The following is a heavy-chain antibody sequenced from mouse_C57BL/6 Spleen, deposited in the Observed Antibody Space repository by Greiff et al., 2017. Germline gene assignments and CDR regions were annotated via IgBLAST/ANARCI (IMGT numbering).Heavy chain of an antibody. CDR3: ARDYSNYDYAMDY. J-gene: IGHJ4*01. V-gene: IGHV1-59*01. CDR2: IDPSDSYT. Sequence: QVPLQQPGAELVRPGTSVKLSCKASGYTFTSYWMHWVKQRPGQGLEWIGVIDPSDSYTNYNQKFKGKATLTVDTSSSTAYMQLSSLTSEDSAVYYCARDYSNYDYAMDYWGQGTSVTVSS. CDR1: GYTFTSYW. D-gene: IGHD2-5*01.